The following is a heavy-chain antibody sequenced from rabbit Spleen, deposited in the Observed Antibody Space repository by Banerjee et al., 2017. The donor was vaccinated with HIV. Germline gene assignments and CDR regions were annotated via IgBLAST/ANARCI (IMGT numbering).Heavy chain of an antibody. CDR1: GFSFSDRDV. V-gene: IGHV1S45*01. J-gene: IGHJ4*01. CDR3: ARDGGHKYNL. Sequence: QEQLVESGGGLVQPEGSLTLTCKASGFSFSDRDVMCWVRLAPGKGLEWIACINASTGKPVYATWASGRFTISRTSSTTVTLRMTSLTAADRATYFCARDGGHKYNLWGQGTLVTVS. CDR2: INASTGKP.